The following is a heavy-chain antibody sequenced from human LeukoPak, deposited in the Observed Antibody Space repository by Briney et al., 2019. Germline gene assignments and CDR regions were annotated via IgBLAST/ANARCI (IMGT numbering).Heavy chain of an antibody. D-gene: IGHD5-18*01. CDR2: ISYTGNT. Sequence: SETLSLTCTVSGGSFTSYYWSWMRQPPGRGLEWIAYISYTGNTNYNPSLKSRVTISMDTSKNQFSLKLSSVTAADTAVYYCARFSWLHAFDIWGQGTMVTVSS. V-gene: IGHV4-59*01. CDR3: ARFSWLHAFDI. J-gene: IGHJ3*02. CDR1: GGSFTSYY.